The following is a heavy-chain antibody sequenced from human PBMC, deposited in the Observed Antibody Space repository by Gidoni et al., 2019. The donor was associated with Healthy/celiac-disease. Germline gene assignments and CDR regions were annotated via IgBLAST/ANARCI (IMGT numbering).Heavy chain of an antibody. CDR3: ARNPQQLVPGWFDP. CDR2: IYHSGST. D-gene: IGHD6-13*01. V-gene: IGHV4-4*02. Sequence: ESGPGLVKPSATLSLTCAVPGAPLSSSNWWSWVRQPPGKGLEWIGEIYHSGSTNYNPALKSRVTISVDKSKNQFSLKLSSVTAADTAVYYCARNPQQLVPGWFDPWGQGTLVTVSS. CDR1: GAPLSSSNW. J-gene: IGHJ5*02.